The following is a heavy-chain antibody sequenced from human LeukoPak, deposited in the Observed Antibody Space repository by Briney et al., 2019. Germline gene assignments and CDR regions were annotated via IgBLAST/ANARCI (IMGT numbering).Heavy chain of an antibody. V-gene: IGHV3-21*01. D-gene: IGHD6-13*01. CDR3: ARDPINIATAGKGFDY. CDR1: GFTFSNYS. CDR2: ISSSSSYI. J-gene: IGHJ4*02. Sequence: GGSLRLSCAASGFTFSNYSMNWVRQAPGKGLEWVSSISSSSSYIYYADSVKGRFTISRDNAKKSVYLQMNSLRAEDTAVYYCARDPINIATAGKGFDYWGQGTLVTVSS.